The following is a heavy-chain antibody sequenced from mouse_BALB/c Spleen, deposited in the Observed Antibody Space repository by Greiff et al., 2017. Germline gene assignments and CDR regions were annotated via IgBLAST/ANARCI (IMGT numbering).Heavy chain of an antibody. CDR3: ARDRGGNYLDY. D-gene: IGHD1-1*02. CDR2: IWGDGST. Sequence: VQLMESGPGLVPPSQTLSLTCTVTGFSLPAYGVNWVRQPPGKGLELLGMIWGDGSTDYNSALKSRLSISKDNSKSQVFLKMSSLQTDHTARYYYARDRGGNYLDYWGQGTTLTVSS. CDR1: GFSLPAYG. V-gene: IGHV2-6-7*01. J-gene: IGHJ2*01.